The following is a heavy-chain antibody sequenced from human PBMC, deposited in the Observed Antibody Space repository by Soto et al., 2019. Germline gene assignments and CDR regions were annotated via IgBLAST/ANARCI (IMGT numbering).Heavy chain of an antibody. D-gene: IGHD3-9*01. V-gene: IGHV4-59*03. CDR3: ARLGLTGPPLQYHHYGLDV. J-gene: IGHJ6*02. CDR1: GGSITGYY. CDR2: IYHSGAT. Sequence: SETLSLTCTVSGGSITGYYWSWIRQPPGKGLEFIGYIYHSGATEYTPSLKSRVTISVDKSENQFSLQMRSVSAADTAMYFCARLGLTGPPLQYHHYGLDVWGQGATVTVSS.